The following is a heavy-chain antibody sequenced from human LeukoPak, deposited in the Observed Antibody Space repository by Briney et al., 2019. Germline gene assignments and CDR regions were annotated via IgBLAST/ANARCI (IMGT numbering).Heavy chain of an antibody. Sequence: GGSLRLSCEASGFTFSTYEMNWVRQTPGKGLEWVSCIGSSGSTIYYADSVKGRFTISRDNAKNSLYLQMNSLRAEDTAVYYCARGDSLTYYYDSSGYYDAFDIWGQGTMVTVSS. CDR2: IGSSGSTI. V-gene: IGHV3-48*03. D-gene: IGHD3-22*01. CDR3: ARGDSLTYYYDSSGYYDAFDI. J-gene: IGHJ3*02. CDR1: GFTFSTYE.